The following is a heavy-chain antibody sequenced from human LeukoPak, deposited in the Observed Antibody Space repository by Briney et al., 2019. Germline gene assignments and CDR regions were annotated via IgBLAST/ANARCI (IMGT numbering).Heavy chain of an antibody. CDR3: ARVQGYYDSSGYFRGWFDP. CDR1: GGSISSYY. Sequence: SEPLSLTCTVSGGSISSYYWSWIRQPPGKGLEWIGYIYYSGSTNYNPSLKSRVTISVDTSKNQFSLKLSSVTAADTAVYYCARVQGYYDSSGYFRGWFDPWGQGTLVTVSS. D-gene: IGHD3-22*01. V-gene: IGHV4-59*01. CDR2: IYYSGST. J-gene: IGHJ5*02.